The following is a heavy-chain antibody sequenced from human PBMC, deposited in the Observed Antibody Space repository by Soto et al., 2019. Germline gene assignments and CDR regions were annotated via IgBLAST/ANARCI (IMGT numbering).Heavy chain of an antibody. CDR2: IWYDGSNK. CDR3: AREGYTMVRGVIMNDAFDI. Sequence: GGSLRLSCAASGFTFSSYGMHWVRQAPGKGLEWVAVIWYDGSNKYYADSVKGRFTISRDNSKNTLYLQMNSLRAEDTAVYYCAREGYTMVRGVIMNDAFDIWGQGTMVTVSS. V-gene: IGHV3-33*01. D-gene: IGHD3-10*01. CDR1: GFTFSSYG. J-gene: IGHJ3*02.